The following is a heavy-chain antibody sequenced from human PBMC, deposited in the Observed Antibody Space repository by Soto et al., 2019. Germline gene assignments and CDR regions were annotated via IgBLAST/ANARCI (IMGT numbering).Heavy chain of an antibody. CDR3: TTTVAQ. V-gene: IGHV3-74*01. J-gene: IGHJ4*02. CDR1: GITLSHFW. CDR2: IDNGGSGT. Sequence: EVQLVESGGGSVQPGGSLRLSCPASGITLSHFWMHWVRQAPGKGLVWVARIDNGGSGTSYADFAKGRFTISKDDAKNTLYLQMNRLRAEDTSLYYCTTTVAQWGRGTLVTVSS.